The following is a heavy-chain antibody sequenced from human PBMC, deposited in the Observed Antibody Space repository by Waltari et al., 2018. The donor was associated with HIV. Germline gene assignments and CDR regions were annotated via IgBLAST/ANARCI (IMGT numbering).Heavy chain of an antibody. CDR1: EYTFINFD. CDR2: RNPNHGNT. CDR3: ARNSSAKGNLYFYYGLDV. D-gene: IGHD3-22*01. Sequence: QVHLVQSGPEVKRPGASVKICCKAYEYTFINFDVNWVRQAAGQGPEWLGCRNPNHGNTASPDIFEDRFTQTMDVSTDTAYMEMSGLTPEDTAIYYCARNSSAKGNLYFYYGLDVWGQGTPVTV. V-gene: IGHV1-8*02. J-gene: IGHJ6*02.